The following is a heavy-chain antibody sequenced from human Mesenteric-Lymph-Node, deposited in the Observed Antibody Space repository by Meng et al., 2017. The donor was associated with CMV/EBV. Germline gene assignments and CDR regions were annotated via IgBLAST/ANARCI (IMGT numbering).Heavy chain of an antibody. D-gene: IGHD3-10*01. V-gene: IGHV4-34*01. J-gene: IGHJ4*02. CDR1: GGSFSGYY. CDR2: INHSGGT. CDR3: ARGLSLRGDTDY. Sequence: SETLSLTCDVYGGSFSGYYWAWIRQPPGKGLEWIGEINHSGGTNYNPSLKSRVTISVDTSKNQFSLKLSSVTAADTAVYYCARGLSLRGDTDYWGQGTLVTVSS.